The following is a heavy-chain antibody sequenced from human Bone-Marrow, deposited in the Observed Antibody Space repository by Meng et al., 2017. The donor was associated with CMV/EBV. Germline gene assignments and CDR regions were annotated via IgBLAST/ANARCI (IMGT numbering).Heavy chain of an antibody. CDR1: GYSFTSYW. CDR2: IYPGDSDT. Sequence: GESLKISCKGSGYSFTSYWIGWVRQMPGKGLEWMGIIYPGDSDTRYSPSFQGQVTISADKSISTAYLQWSSLKASDTAMYYCARNRYDSSGYYSIGGHWYFDLWGRGTLVTV. J-gene: IGHJ2*01. CDR3: ARNRYDSSGYYSIGGHWYFDL. D-gene: IGHD3-22*01. V-gene: IGHV5-51*01.